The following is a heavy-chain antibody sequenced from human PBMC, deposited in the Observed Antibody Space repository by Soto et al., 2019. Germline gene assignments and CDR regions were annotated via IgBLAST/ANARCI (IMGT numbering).Heavy chain of an antibody. CDR1: GFTFSSSW. CDR3: ARCVLSRYRFGDL. J-gene: IGHJ5*02. CDR2: ISTDGTGT. D-gene: IGHD2-8*02. V-gene: IGHV3-74*01. Sequence: EVQLVESGGGLVQPGGSLRLSCAASGFTFSSSWMHWVRQAPGKGLVWVSRISTDGTGTDYADSVKGRFTISRDNAKNTLYLQMNSLRADDTAVYYCARCVLSRYRFGDLWGQGTLVTVSS.